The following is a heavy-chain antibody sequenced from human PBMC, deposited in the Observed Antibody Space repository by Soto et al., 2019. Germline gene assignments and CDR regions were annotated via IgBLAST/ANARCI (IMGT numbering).Heavy chain of an antibody. CDR2: TNAGNGNT. J-gene: IGHJ4*02. D-gene: IGHD2-2*01. CDR1: GYSFTTFG. V-gene: IGHV1-3*01. Sequence: GASVKVSCKASGYSFTTFGIHWVRQAPGQRPEWMGWTNAGNGNTRSSQRFQGRITITRDTSANTVYMELRDLRSEDTSVYYCARSSAPPYRSRNSSYSVDFWGQATLVIVSS. CDR3: ARSSAPPYRSRNSSYSVDF.